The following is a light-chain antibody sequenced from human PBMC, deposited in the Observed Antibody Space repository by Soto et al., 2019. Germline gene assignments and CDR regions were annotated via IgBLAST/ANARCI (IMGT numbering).Light chain of an antibody. CDR3: QQYNSYSQT. V-gene: IGKV1-5*03. CDR2: KAS. CDR1: QTISSW. Sequence: EIQMTQSPSTLSGSVGDRVTITCRASQTISSWLAWYQQKPGKAPKLLIYKASTLKSGVPSRFSGSGSGTEFTLTISSLQPDDFATYYCQQYNSYSQTFGQGTKVDI. J-gene: IGKJ1*01.